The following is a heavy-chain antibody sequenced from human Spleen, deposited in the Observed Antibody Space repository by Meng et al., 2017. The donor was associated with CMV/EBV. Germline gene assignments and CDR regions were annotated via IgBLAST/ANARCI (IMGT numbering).Heavy chain of an antibody. V-gene: IGHV3-21*01. CDR3: ARGLAIGIPYYYGMDV. CDR1: GFTFSSYS. J-gene: IGHJ6*02. Sequence: GESLKISCAASGFTFSSYSMSWVRQASGKGLWWVSSISSSGAYTYYPESVKGRFTISRDNAKNSVSLQMNSLRVEETAMYFCARGLAIGIPYYYGMDVWGQGTTVTVSS. D-gene: IGHD2-21*01. CDR2: ISSSGAYT.